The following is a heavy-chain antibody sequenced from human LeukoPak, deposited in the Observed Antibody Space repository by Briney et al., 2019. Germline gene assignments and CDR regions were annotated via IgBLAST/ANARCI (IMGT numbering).Heavy chain of an antibody. CDR3: ARGLGHRPQQLWLRNWFDP. CDR1: GGSISSSSYY. CDR2: IYYSGST. V-gene: IGHV4-39*07. D-gene: IGHD5-18*01. J-gene: IGHJ5*02. Sequence: PSETLSPTCTVSGGSISSSSYYWGWIRQPPGKGLDWIGSIYYSGSTHYNPSLKRRAPISVDTSKNHFSVKLSSVTAADTAVYYCARGLGHRPQQLWLRNWFDPWGQGTLVTVSS.